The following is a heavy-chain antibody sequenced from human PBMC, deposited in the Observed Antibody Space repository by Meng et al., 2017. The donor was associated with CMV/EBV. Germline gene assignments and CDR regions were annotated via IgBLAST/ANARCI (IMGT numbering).Heavy chain of an antibody. V-gene: IGHV1-2*02. J-gene: IGHJ6*02. CDR2: INPNSGGT. D-gene: IGHD1-26*01. CDR3: ARGEPSWELLTGYYYYGMDV. CDR1: GYTFTGYY. Sequence: ASVKVSCKASGYTFTGYYMHWVRQAPGQRLEWMGWINPNSGGTNYAQKFQGRVTMTRDTSISTAYMELSRLRSDDTAVYYCARGEPSWELLTGYYYYGMDVWGQGTTVTVSS.